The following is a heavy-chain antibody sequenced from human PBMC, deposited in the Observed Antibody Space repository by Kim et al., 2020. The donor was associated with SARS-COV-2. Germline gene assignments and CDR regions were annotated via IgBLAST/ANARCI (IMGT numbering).Heavy chain of an antibody. CDR1: GGTFSSYA. CDR2: IIPIFGTA. J-gene: IGHJ5*02. CDR3: ARGGTFELNWFDP. V-gene: IGHV1-69*13. Sequence: SVKVSCKASGGTFSSYAISWVRQAPGQGLEWMGGIIPIFGTANYAQKFQGRVTITADESTSTAYMELSSLRSEDTAVYYCARGGTFELNWFDPWGQGTLVTVSS.